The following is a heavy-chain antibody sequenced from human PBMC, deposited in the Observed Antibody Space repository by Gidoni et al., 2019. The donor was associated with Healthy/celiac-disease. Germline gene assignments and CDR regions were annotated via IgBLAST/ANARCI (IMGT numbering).Heavy chain of an antibody. CDR2: SSGSGGST. D-gene: IGHD3-3*01. Sequence: EVQLLESGVCLVQPWVSLRLSCTHSGFTFISHAMSWVRQAPGKGREWVSDSSGSGGSTYYADSVKGWFIISRDKSKNTLYLQMNSLRAEDTAVYYCAKYRSGYYRSYYFDYWGQGTLVTVSS. J-gene: IGHJ4*02. CDR1: GFTFISHA. V-gene: IGHV3-23*01. CDR3: AKYRSGYYRSYYFDY.